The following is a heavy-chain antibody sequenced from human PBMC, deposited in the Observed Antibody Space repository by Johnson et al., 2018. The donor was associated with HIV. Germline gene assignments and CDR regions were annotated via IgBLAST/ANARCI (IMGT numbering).Heavy chain of an antibody. Sequence: EVQLVESGGGLVQPGRSLRLSCAASGFTFDDYAMHWVRQAPGKGLEWVSGISWNSGSIGYADSVKGRFTISRDNAKNSLYLQVNSLTAEDTATYYCAKDWSAFDIWGQGTMVTVAA. CDR3: AKDWSAFDI. J-gene: IGHJ3*02. V-gene: IGHV3-9*01. D-gene: IGHD1-26*01. CDR2: ISWNSGSI. CDR1: GFTFDDYA.